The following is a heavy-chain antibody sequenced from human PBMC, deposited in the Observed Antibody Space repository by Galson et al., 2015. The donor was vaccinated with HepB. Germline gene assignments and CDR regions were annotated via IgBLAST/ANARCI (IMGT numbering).Heavy chain of an antibody. Sequence: SVKVSCKASEFDFNKYGLSWVRQAPGQRPEWMGWVSGYDGSANYSPKFQGRVTMTTQTSTGTAYMEMRRLRSDDTAVYYCVRDSRLELQLNNYFSYGMDVWGQGSAVLVSS. CDR2: VSGYDGSA. D-gene: IGHD1-7*01. J-gene: IGHJ6*02. V-gene: IGHV1-18*01. CDR3: VRDSRLELQLNNYFSYGMDV. CDR1: EFDFNKYG.